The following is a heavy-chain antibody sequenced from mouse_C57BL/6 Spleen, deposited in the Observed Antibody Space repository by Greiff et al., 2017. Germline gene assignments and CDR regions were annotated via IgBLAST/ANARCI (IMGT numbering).Heavy chain of an antibody. CDR1: GYTFTSYW. D-gene: IGHD1-1*01. Sequence: QVQLQQPGAELVKPGASVKLSCKASGYTFTSYWMHWVKQRPGQGLEWIGMIHPNSGSTNYNEKFKSKDTLTVDKSSSTAYMQLSSLTSEDSAVYYCARHYYGSSHEGWFAYWGQGTLVTVSA. CDR2: IHPNSGST. V-gene: IGHV1-64*01. J-gene: IGHJ3*01. CDR3: ARHYYGSSHEGWFAY.